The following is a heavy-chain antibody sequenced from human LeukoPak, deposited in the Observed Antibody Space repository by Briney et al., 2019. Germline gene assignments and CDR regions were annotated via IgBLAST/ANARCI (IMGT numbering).Heavy chain of an antibody. CDR3: ARDVVGGKVPPDY. CDR2: INPNSGGT. J-gene: IGHJ4*02. Sequence: ASVKVSCKASGYTFTDYYIHWVRQAPGQGLERMGWINPNSGGTNYAQKFQGRVTMTRDTSISTAYMELSRLRSDDTAVYYCARDVVGGKVPPDYWGQGTLVTVSS. D-gene: IGHD2-15*01. V-gene: IGHV1-2*02. CDR1: GYTFTDYY.